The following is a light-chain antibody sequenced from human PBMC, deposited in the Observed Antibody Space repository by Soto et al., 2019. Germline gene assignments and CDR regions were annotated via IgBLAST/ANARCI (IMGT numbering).Light chain of an antibody. CDR2: DVS. J-gene: IGLJ1*01. CDR3: SSYTSSSLYV. V-gene: IGLV2-14*03. CDR1: GSDVGGYNY. Sequence: QSALTQPASVSGSPGQSITISCTGTGSDVGGYNYVSWYQQHPGKVPKLMIYDVSNRPSGVSNRFSGSKSGNTASLTISGLQAEDEADYYCSSYTSSSLYVFGTGTKLTVL.